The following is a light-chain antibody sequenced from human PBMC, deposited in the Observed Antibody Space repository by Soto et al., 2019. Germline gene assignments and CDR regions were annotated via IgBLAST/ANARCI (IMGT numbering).Light chain of an antibody. CDR1: SSDVGGYNY. V-gene: IGLV2-14*01. CDR3: HSYTSSSPYV. CDR2: EVS. J-gene: IGLJ1*01. Sequence: QSALTQPASVSGSPGQSITISCTGTSSDVGGYNYVSWYQQHPGKAPKLMIFEVSNRPSGVSNRFSGSKSGNTASLTISGLPAEEEADYYRHSYTSSSPYVFGTGTKLTVL.